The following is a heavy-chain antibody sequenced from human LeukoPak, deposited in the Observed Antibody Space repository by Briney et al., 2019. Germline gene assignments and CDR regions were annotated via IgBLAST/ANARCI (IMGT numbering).Heavy chain of an antibody. Sequence: PSETLSLTCTVSGGSISGSSYYWGWIRQPPGKGMEWIGSIYYSGSTYYNPSLKSRVTISVDTSKNQFSLKLSSVTAADTAVYYCARDREYLDYWGQGTLVTVSS. V-gene: IGHV4-39*07. D-gene: IGHD6-6*01. J-gene: IGHJ4*02. CDR3: ARDREYLDY. CDR1: GGSISGSSYY. CDR2: IYYSGST.